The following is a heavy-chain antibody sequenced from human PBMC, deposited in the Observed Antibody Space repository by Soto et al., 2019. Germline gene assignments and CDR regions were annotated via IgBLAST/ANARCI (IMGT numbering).Heavy chain of an antibody. J-gene: IGHJ4*02. CDR1: GYTFTSYY. D-gene: IGHD2-2*01. Sequence: ASVKVSCKASGYTFTSYYMHWVRQAPGQGLEWMGIINPSGGSTSYAQKFQGRVTMTRDTSTSTVYMELSSLRSEDTGVYYCARDLRYCSSTSCPGFDYWGQGTLVTVS. CDR3: ARDLRYCSSTSCPGFDY. V-gene: IGHV1-46*03. CDR2: INPSGGST.